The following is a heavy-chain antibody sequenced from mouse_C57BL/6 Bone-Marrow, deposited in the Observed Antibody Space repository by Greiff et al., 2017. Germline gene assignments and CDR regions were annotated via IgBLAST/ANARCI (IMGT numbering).Heavy chain of an antibody. CDR1: GFTFSGYG. Sequence: EVQRVESGGDLVKPGGSLKLSCAASGFTFSGYGMSWVRQTPDKRLEWVATISSGGSYTYYPDRVKGRFTISRDKAKNTLYLQMSTVKSEDTAMYYCARGGGYPFAYWGQGTLVTVSA. CDR3: ARGGGYPFAY. CDR2: ISSGGSYT. D-gene: IGHD2-2*01. J-gene: IGHJ3*01. V-gene: IGHV5-6*01.